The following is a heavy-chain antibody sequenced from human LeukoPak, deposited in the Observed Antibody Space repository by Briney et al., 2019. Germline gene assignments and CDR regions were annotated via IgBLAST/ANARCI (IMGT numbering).Heavy chain of an antibody. CDR2: INNVGTT. V-gene: IGHV3-48*03. D-gene: IGHD6-6*01. J-gene: IGHJ2*01. CDR3: ARDFHSSSSLLFFEL. CDR1: GCTFSVYE. Sequence: GGTLRLSCAASGCTFSVYEMNWVRQDPGRGLEWIAYINNVGTTDYADSVKGRFTISRDAAKKPFFLEMKSLRAEDTAMYYCARDFHSSSSLLFFELWGRGTLVTVSS.